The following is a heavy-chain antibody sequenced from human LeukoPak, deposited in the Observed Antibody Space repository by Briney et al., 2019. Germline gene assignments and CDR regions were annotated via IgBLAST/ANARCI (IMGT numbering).Heavy chain of an antibody. J-gene: IGHJ4*02. CDR1: GFSISSYA. CDR3: ARDFSYGSGFDY. D-gene: IGHD5-18*01. V-gene: IGHV3-64*01. Sequence: GGSLRLSCAASGFSISSYALHWVRQAPGKGLQYVSGISNGGGIDYANPVKGRFTISRDNSKNTLYLQMGSLRPEDMAVYYCARDFSYGSGFDYWGQGILVTVSS. CDR2: ISNGGGI.